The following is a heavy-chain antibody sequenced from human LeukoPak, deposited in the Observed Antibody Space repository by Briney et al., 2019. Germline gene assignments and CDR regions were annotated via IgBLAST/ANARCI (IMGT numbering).Heavy chain of an antibody. CDR2: ISWDGGST. Sequence: GGSLRLSCAASGFTFDDYAMHWVRQAPGKGLEWCSLISWDGGSTYYADSVKGRFTISRDNSKNSLYLQMNSLRAEDTALYYCAKDIGPRYCSGGSCYWDNDAFDIWGQGTMVTVSS. D-gene: IGHD2-15*01. CDR3: AKDIGPRYCSGGSCYWDNDAFDI. V-gene: IGHV3-43D*03. CDR1: GFTFDDYA. J-gene: IGHJ3*02.